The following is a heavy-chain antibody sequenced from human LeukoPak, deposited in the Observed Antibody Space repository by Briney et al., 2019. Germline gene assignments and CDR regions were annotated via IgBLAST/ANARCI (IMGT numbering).Heavy chain of an antibody. V-gene: IGHV3-7*01. CDR3: ASGGYSHRY. D-gene: IGHD5-18*01. CDR2: IKQDGSDK. CDR1: GFTFSSYS. J-gene: IGHJ4*02. Sequence: PGGSLRLSCAASGFTFSSYSMNWVRQAPGKGLEWVANIKQDGSDKYYVDSVKGRFTISRDNAKNSLYLQMSSLRAEDTAVYYCASGGYSHRYWGQGTLVTVSS.